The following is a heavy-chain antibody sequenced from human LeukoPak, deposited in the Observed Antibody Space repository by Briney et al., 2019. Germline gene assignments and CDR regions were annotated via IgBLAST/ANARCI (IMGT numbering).Heavy chain of an antibody. CDR2: IYYSGST. D-gene: IGHD3-10*01. CDR1: GGSISSSSYY. V-gene: IGHV4-39*01. Sequence: KPSETLSLTCTVSGGSISSSSYYWGWIRQPPGKGLEWIGSIYYSGSTYYNPSLKSRVTISVDTSKNQFSLKLSSVTAADTAVYYCARNPYHYGSGTSAPFDYWGQGTLVTVSS. CDR3: ARNPYHYGSGTSAPFDY. J-gene: IGHJ4*02.